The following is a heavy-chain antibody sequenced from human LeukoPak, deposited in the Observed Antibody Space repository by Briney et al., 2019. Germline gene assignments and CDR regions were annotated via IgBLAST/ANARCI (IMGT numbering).Heavy chain of an antibody. CDR2: ISGDGRTI. CDR3: ARDPYYDMPI. J-gene: IGHJ3*02. V-gene: IGHV3-74*01. D-gene: IGHD3-22*01. CDR1: GFTFSSYW. Sequence: GGSLRLSCAASGFTFSSYWMHWVRHLPGKGLVWVSRISGDGRTINYADSVKGRFTISRDNSKNTLYLQMNSLRAEDTAVYYCARDPYYDMPIWGQGTMVTVSS.